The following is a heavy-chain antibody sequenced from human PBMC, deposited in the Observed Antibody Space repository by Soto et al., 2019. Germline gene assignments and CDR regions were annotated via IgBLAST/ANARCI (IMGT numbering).Heavy chain of an antibody. CDR2: ISSSSSNI. J-gene: IGHJ3*01. Sequence: EVQLVESGGGLVKPGGSLRLSCAASEFSFSDYSMNWVRQAPGKGLEWVSSISSSSSNINYADSVKGRFSISRDNAKKLLFLQMNSLRVEDTAVYFCARHPPWHPDDGSTNRAFDLWGQGTMVTVSS. CDR3: ARHPPWHPDDGSTNRAFDL. CDR1: EFSFSDYS. D-gene: IGHD3-10*01. V-gene: IGHV3-21*01.